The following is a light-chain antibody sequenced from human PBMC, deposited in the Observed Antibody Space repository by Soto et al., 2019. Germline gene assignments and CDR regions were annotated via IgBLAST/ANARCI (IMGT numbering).Light chain of an antibody. CDR2: AAS. J-gene: IGKJ2*01. V-gene: IGKV1-39*01. CDR3: QESFSTLYT. CDR1: QTIHNY. Sequence: DIQLTQSPSSLSGSVGDRVTITCRASQTIHNYLNWYQQIPGKAPKLLIYAASNLRGGVPSRFSGGGSGTDFTLTINSLQPEDFATYYCQESFSTLYTFGQGTKVDIK.